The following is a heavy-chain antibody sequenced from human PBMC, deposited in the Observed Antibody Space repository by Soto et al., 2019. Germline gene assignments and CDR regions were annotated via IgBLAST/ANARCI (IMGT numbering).Heavy chain of an antibody. V-gene: IGHV4-30-4*01. CDR2: IYYSGST. CDR1: GGSISSGDYY. Sequence: SETLSLTCTVSGGSISSGDYYWSWIRQPPGKGLEWIGYIYYSGSTYYNPSLKSRVTISVDTSKNQFSLKLSSVTAADTAVYYCAGEYPIAPSSGGMDVWGQGTTVTVSS. CDR3: AGEYPIAPSSGGMDV. J-gene: IGHJ6*02. D-gene: IGHD6-13*01.